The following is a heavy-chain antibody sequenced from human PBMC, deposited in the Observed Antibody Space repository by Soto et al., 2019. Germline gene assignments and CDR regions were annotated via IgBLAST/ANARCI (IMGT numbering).Heavy chain of an antibody. CDR2: ISGYNGKT. CDR1: GYTFSMSG. CDR3: AREGPRPYYYYGMDV. J-gene: IGHJ6*04. V-gene: IGHV1-18*01. Sequence: QVQLVQSGAEVKKPGASVKVSCKSSGYTFSMSGISWVRQAPGQGLEWMGWISGYNGKTNYEQKFQDRVTMTKDTSTNMAYMGLRSLRSDDTAVYYCAREGPRPYYYYGMDVWGKGTTVTVSS.